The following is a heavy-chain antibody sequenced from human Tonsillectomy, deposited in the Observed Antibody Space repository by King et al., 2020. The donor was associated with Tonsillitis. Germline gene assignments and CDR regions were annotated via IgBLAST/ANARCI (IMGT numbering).Heavy chain of an antibody. J-gene: IGHJ4*02. CDR1: GFTFSSYA. Sequence: VQLVESGGGLVQPGGSLRLSCAASGFTFSSYAMSWVRQVPGKGLEWVSIIYSGHSTYYADSVKGRFTISRDNSRNTLYLQMNSLRAEDTAVYYCTEEEGPGYYECSCYVEYWGPGTL. V-gene: IGHV3-23*03. CDR3: TEEEGPGYYECSCYVEY. CDR2: IIYSGHST. D-gene: IGHD3-22*01.